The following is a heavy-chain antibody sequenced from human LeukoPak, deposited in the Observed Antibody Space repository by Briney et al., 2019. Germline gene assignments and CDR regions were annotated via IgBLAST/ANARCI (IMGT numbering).Heavy chain of an antibody. V-gene: IGHV1-24*01. CDR2: FDPEDGET. Sequence: ASVKVSCKVSGYTLTELSMHWVRQAPGKGLEWMGGFDPEDGETIYAQKFQGRVTMTEDTPTDTAYMELSSLRSEDTAVYYCATGDSSSWYYAFDIWGQGTMVTVSS. CDR3: ATGDSSSWYYAFDI. D-gene: IGHD6-13*01. CDR1: GYTLTELS. J-gene: IGHJ3*02.